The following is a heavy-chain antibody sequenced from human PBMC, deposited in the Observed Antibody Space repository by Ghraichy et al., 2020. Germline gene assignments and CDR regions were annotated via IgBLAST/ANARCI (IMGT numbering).Heavy chain of an antibody. D-gene: IGHD6-19*01. CDR3: ARDRKVAGYDY. V-gene: IGHV1-69*13. CDR1: GGTFSSYS. CDR2: IIPIFGTA. Sequence: SVKVSCKASGGTFSSYSISWVRQAPGQGLELMGGIIPIFGTANYAQKFQGRVTITADESTSTAYMELSSLRSEDTAVYYCARDRKVAGYDYWGQGTLVTVSS. J-gene: IGHJ4*02.